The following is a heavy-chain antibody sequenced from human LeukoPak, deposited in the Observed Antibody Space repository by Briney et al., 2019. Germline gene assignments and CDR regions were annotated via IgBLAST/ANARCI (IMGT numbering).Heavy chain of an antibody. CDR1: GFTFSTYG. V-gene: IGHV3-33*01. J-gene: IGHJ4*02. CDR2: IWNDGGNK. D-gene: IGHD3-10*01. Sequence: PGGSLRLSCAASGFTFSTYGMHWVRQAPGKGLEWVAVIWNDGGNKYYADSVKGRFTISRDNSKSTLYLQMNSLRAEDTAVYSCARASGPFDYWGQGTLVTVSS. CDR3: ARASGPFDY.